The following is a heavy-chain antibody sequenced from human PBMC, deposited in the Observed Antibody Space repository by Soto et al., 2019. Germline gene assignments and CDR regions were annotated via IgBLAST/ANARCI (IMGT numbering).Heavy chain of an antibody. CDR1: GASISTSNYY. Sequence: SETLSLTCTVSGASISTSNYYWGWIRQPPGKGLEWIGSIYYSGSTSYNPSLKSRVTISVDMSKNRFSLKLSSVTAADTAVYYCACPSGDFWSGYYGEFDFWGQGALVTVSS. CDR3: ACPSGDFWSGYYGEFDF. J-gene: IGHJ4*02. V-gene: IGHV4-39*02. CDR2: IYYSGST. D-gene: IGHD3-3*01.